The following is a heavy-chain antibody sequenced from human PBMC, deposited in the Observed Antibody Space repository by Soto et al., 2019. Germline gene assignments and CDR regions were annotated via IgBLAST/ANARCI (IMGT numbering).Heavy chain of an antibody. CDR3: AREYARGDTAMDYYYYGMDV. J-gene: IGHJ6*02. Sequence: GGSLRLSCAASGFTFSSYGMHWVRQAPGKGLEWVAVIWYDGSNKYYADSVKGRFTISRDNSKNTLYLQMNSLRAEDTAVYYCAREYARGDTAMDYYYYGMDVWGQGTTVTVSS. D-gene: IGHD5-18*01. CDR1: GFTFSSYG. V-gene: IGHV3-33*01. CDR2: IWYDGSNK.